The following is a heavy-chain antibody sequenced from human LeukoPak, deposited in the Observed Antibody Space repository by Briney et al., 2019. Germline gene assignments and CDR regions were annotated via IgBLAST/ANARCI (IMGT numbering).Heavy chain of an antibody. CDR2: INAGNGNT. D-gene: IGHD3-22*01. J-gene: IGHJ1*01. CDR3: AREGYYDSSAPEYSQH. V-gene: IGHV1-3*01. Sequence: ASVKVSCKASGYTFTSYAMHWVRQAPGQRLEWMGWINAGNGNTKYSQKFQGRVTITRDTSASTAYMELSSLRSEDTAVYYCAREGYYDSSAPEYSQHWGQAPLVTVSS. CDR1: GYTFTSYA.